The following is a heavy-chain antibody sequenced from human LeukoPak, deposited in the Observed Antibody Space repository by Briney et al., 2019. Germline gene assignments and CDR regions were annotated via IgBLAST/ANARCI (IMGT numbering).Heavy chain of an antibody. Sequence: GGSLRLSCAASGITFGNNWMHWVRQGPGKGLVWISRINSDGGGAIYADSVKGRFTVSRDSAKNTLYLQMNSLRAEDTAVYYCARDVPHNWFDTWGQGALVTVSS. CDR1: GITFGNNW. CDR2: INSDGGGA. J-gene: IGHJ5*02. CDR3: ARDVPHNWFDT. V-gene: IGHV3-74*01.